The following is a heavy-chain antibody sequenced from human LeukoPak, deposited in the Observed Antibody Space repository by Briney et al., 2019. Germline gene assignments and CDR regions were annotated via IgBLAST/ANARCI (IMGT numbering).Heavy chain of an antibody. CDR1: GFTFSNHG. V-gene: IGHV3-30*03. Sequence: PGRSLRLSCAASGFTFSNHGMHWVRQAPGKGLEWVAVISYDGSNKNYADSVKGRFTISRDNAKNSLYLQMSSLRADDTAVYYCARGQLTDPRIDHWGRGTLVTVSS. CDR2: ISYDGSNK. CDR3: ARGQLTDPRIDH. D-gene: IGHD6-13*01. J-gene: IGHJ4*02.